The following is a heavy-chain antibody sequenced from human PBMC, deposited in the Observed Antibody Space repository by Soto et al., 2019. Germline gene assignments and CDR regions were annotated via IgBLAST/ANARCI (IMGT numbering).Heavy chain of an antibody. J-gene: IGHJ6*04. V-gene: IGHV1-8*01. CDR1: GYTFTTYD. Sequence: ASVKVSCKASGYTFTTYDINWVRQATGQGLEWMGWMNPNSGNTGYAQKFQGRVTMTRNTSISTAYMELSSLRSEDTAVYYCAARGGRLAAAAYYSYYGMDVWGKGTTVTVSS. CDR2: MNPNSGNT. CDR3: AARGGRLAAAAYYSYYGMDV. D-gene: IGHD3-16*01.